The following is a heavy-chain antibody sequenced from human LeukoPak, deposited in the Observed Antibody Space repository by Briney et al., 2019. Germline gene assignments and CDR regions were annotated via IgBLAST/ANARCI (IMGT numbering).Heavy chain of an antibody. J-gene: IGHJ4*02. V-gene: IGHV3-30-3*01. CDR3: ATHNYYDSSGYSVFDY. CDR1: GFTFSSYA. D-gene: IGHD3-22*01. CDR2: ISYDGSNK. Sequence: GGSLRLSCAASGFTFSSYAMHWVRQAPGKGLEWVAVISYDGSNKYYADSVKDRFTISRDNSKNTLYLQMNSLRAEDTAVYYCATHNYYDSSGYSVFDYWGQGTLVTVSS.